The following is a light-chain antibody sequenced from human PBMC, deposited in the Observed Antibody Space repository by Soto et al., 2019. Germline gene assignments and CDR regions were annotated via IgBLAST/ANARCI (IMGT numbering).Light chain of an antibody. J-gene: IGKJ1*01. V-gene: IGKV3-15*01. CDR2: GAF. CDR3: QQYNDWPLT. CDR1: QSVSST. Sequence: EILMTQSPVTLSVSPGERATLSCGASQSVSSTLAWYQQKRGQAPSLLIYGAFTRATGIPARFSGTGSGTEFTITISSLQSEDFALYYCQQYNDWPLTFGQGTKVEI.